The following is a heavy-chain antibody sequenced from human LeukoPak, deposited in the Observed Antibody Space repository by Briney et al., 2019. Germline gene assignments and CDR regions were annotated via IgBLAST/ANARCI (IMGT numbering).Heavy chain of an antibody. D-gene: IGHD3-22*01. J-gene: IGHJ6*02. Sequence: PSQTLSLTCAISGDSVSSNSVTWNWIRQSPSRGLEWLGRTYYRSTWYNDYAVSVRGRITVNPDTSKNQFSLHLNSVTPEDTAVYYCARLGYYDSSGYYPRLSSLYGMDVWGQGTTVTVSS. CDR3: ARLGYYDSSGYYPRLSSLYGMDV. CDR1: GDSVSSNSVT. CDR2: TYYRSTWYN. V-gene: IGHV6-1*01.